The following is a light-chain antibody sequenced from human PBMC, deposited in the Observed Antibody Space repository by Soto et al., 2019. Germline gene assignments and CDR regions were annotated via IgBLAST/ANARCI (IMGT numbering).Light chain of an antibody. J-gene: IGKJ2*01. CDR2: KVS. Sequence: DIVLTQTPLSSPVTLGQPASISCRSSQSLVHSDGNTYLSWLHQRPGQPPRLLIYKVSNRFSGXPXRXXGSGAGTDFTLKISRVEADDVGVYYCMQATQYRPYTFGQGTKLEIK. CDR3: MQATQYRPYT. CDR1: QSLVHSDGNTY. V-gene: IGKV2-24*01.